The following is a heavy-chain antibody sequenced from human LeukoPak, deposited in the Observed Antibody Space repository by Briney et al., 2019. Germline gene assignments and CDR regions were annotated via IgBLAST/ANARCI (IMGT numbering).Heavy chain of an antibody. V-gene: IGHV3-21*01. J-gene: IGHJ4*02. D-gene: IGHD3-22*01. CDR3: ARGPVQTYYYDSSGYYYYFY. CDR2: ISSSSSYI. CDR1: GFTFSSYA. Sequence: GGSLRLSCAASGFTFSSYAMNWVRQAPGKGLEWVSSISSSSSYIYYADSVKGRFTISRDNAKNSLYLQMNSLRAEDTAVYYCARGPVQTYYYDSSGYYYYFYWGQGTLVTVSS.